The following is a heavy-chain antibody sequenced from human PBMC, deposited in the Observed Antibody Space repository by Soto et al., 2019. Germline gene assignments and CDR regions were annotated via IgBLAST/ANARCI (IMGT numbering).Heavy chain of an antibody. J-gene: IGHJ3*02. V-gene: IGHV4-4*02. CDR1: GASISSSNW. CDR2: IYHSAST. D-gene: IGHD5-12*01. Sequence: QVQLQESGPGLVKSSGTLSLTCAVSGASISSSNWWRWVRQPPGKGLEWIGEIYHSASTNYNPSLKIRVTISVDKTRIQFSLKLSAVTAADTAVYSCARAGWLQSQWAVDIWGQGTMGTASS. CDR3: ARAGWLQSQWAVDI.